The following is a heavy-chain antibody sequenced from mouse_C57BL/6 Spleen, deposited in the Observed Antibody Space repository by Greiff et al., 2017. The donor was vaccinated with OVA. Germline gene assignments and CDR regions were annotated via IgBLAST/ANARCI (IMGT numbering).Heavy chain of an antibody. D-gene: IGHD2-4*01. J-gene: IGHJ3*01. V-gene: IGHV1-39*01. CDR3: GRGDDSIVF. CDR1: GYSFTDYN. CDR2: ISPGYGTT. Sequence: EVLLQQSGPELVKPGASVKISCKASGYSFTDYNMNWVKQSNGKSLEWIGFISPGYGTTSYNQKFKGKATFTVDQSSSTTYMQLNRLTSEDSAVYYCGRGDDSIVFWGQGTLVTVSA.